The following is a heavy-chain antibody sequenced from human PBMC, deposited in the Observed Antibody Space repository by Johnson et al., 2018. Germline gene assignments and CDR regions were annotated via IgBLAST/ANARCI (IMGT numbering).Heavy chain of an antibody. CDR3: SSRGPDYHYQA. V-gene: IGHV1-69*17. Sequence: QVQLVQSGAEVKKPGSSMKVSCKASGGTFNSYAVNWVRQAPGQGLEWMGGIIPVFNIVNYAQKFQGRVAMTRDTSMSAAYMELSSLRSEDTAVYYCSSRGPDYHYQAGGQGTLVTVSS. CDR2: IIPVFNIV. D-gene: IGHD4/OR15-4a*01. J-gene: IGHJ4*02. CDR1: GGTFNSYA.